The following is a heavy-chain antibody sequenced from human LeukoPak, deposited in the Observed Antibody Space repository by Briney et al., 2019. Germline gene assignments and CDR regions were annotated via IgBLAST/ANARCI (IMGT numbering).Heavy chain of an antibody. D-gene: IGHD3-22*01. CDR3: ATAPYYYHSSVYYYVSFYDY. J-gene: IGHJ4*02. CDR1: GGSFSGYY. V-gene: IGHV4-34*01. CDR2: INHSGST. Sequence: SETLSLTCAVFGGSFSGYYWSWIRQPPGKGLEWIGEINHSGSTNYDPSLKSRVSISVDTSKNQFSLKLSSVTAADTAVYFCATAPYYYHSSVYYYVSFYDYWGQGTLVTVSS.